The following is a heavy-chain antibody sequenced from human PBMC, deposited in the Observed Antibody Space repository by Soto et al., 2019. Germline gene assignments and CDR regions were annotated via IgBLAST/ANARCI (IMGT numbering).Heavy chain of an antibody. Sequence: EVQLLESGGGLVQPGGSLRLSCAASGFTFSSYAMSWVRQAPGKGLEWVSAISGSGGSTYYADSVKGRFTISRDNSKNTLYLQMNSLRAEDPAVSYCAKVHSSTSYSYWGQGTLVTVSS. J-gene: IGHJ4*02. V-gene: IGHV3-23*01. D-gene: IGHD2-2*01. CDR2: ISGSGGST. CDR3: AKVHSSTSYSY. CDR1: GFTFSSYA.